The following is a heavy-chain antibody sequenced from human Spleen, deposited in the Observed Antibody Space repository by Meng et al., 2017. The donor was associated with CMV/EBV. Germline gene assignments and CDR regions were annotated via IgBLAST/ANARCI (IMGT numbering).Heavy chain of an antibody. CDR2: INHSGST. CDR3: ARGGQWRIRWPTDY. J-gene: IGHJ4*02. CDR1: GGSISSYY. V-gene: IGHV4-59*12. Sequence: VPLQASGPGPGKPSETLSLTCTVSGGSISSYYWSWIRQPAGKGLEWIGEINHSGSTNYNPSLKSRVTISVDTSKNQFSLKLSSVTAADTAVYYCARGGQWRIRWPTDYWGQGTLVTVSS. D-gene: IGHD6-19*01.